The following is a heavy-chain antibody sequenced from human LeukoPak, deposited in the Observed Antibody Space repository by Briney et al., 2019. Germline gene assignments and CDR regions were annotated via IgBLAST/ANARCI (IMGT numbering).Heavy chain of an antibody. CDR1: GYTFSIYG. J-gene: IGHJ6*02. CDR3: ARGPRFWSGYNIYYYYGMDV. CDR2: INTNTGNP. V-gene: IGHV7-4-1*02. Sequence: GASVKVSCKASGYTFSIYGISWVRQAPGQGLEWMGWINTNTGNPTYAQGFTGRFVFSLDTSVSTAYLQISSLKAEDTALYYCARGPRFWSGYNIYYYYGMDVWGQGTTVTVSS. D-gene: IGHD3-3*01.